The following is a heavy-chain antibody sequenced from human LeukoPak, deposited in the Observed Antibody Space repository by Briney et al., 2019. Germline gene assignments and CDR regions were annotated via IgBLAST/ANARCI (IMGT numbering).Heavy chain of an antibody. V-gene: IGHV3-23*01. CDR3: AKVVGYCGSPSCSVDP. CDR1: GFTFSSYA. Sequence: GASLRLSCEASGFTFSSYAMSWVRQAPGKGLEWVSGISGSGGITKYVDSVKGRFTISRDNSKNTLYLQINSLRAEDTAVYYCAKVVGYCGSPSCSVDPWGQGTLVTVSS. CDR2: ISGSGGIT. J-gene: IGHJ5*02. D-gene: IGHD2-2*01.